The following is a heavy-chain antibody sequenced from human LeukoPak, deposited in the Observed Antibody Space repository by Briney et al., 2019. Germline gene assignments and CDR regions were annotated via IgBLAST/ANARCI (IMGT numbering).Heavy chain of an antibody. J-gene: IGHJ4*02. CDR3: ARECSSTSCSYYFDY. CDR1: GGSISSYY. Sequence: SETLSLTCTVSGGSISSYYWSWIRQPPGKGLEWIGYIYYSGSTNYNPSLKSRVTISVDTSKNQFSLKLTSVTAADTAVYYCARECSSTSCSYYFDYWGQGTLVTASS. D-gene: IGHD2-2*01. V-gene: IGHV4-59*01. CDR2: IYYSGST.